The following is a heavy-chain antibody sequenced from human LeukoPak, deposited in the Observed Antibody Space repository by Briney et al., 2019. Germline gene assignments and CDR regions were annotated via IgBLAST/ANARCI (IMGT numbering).Heavy chain of an antibody. CDR2: IYYSGST. V-gene: IGHV4-39*01. J-gene: IGHJ4*02. CDR3: ARLGYGSYYDY. D-gene: IGHD3-10*01. Sequence: WVRQPPGKGLEWIGSIYYSGSTYYNPSLKSRVTISVDTSKNQFSLKLSSVTAADTAVYYCARLGYGSYYDYWGQGTLVTVSS.